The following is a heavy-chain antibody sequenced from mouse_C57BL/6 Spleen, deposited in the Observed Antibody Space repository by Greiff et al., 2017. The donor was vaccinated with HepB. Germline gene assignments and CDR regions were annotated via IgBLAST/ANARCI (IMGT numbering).Heavy chain of an antibody. CDR3: ARERTAQATYFDY. CDR1: GYTFTSYW. D-gene: IGHD3-2*02. V-gene: IGHV1-72*01. CDR2: IDPNSGGT. J-gene: IGHJ2*01. Sequence: VQLQQSGAELVKPGASVKLSCKASGYTFTSYWMHWVKQRPGRGLEWIGRIDPNSGGTKYNEKFKSKATLTVDKPSSTAYMQLSSLTSEDSAVYYCARERTAQATYFDYWGQGTTLTVSS.